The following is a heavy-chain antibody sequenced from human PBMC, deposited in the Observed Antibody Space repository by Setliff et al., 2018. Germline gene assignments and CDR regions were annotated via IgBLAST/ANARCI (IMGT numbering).Heavy chain of an antibody. CDR3: ARAHTWSLPNDNSGYPGWFDP. Sequence: SETLSLTCAVSGFSISSGYYWGWIRLPPGKGLEWIVNIHHSGKAYYNPSLKSRVTMSADTSKNHVSLKLSSVTAADTAVYYCARAHTWSLPNDNSGYPGWFDPWGQGTLVTVS. J-gene: IGHJ5*02. V-gene: IGHV4-38-2*01. D-gene: IGHD3-22*01. CDR1: GFSISSGYY. CDR2: IHHSGKA.